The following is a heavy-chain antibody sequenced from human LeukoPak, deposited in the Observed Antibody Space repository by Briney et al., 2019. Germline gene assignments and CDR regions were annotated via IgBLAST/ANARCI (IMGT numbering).Heavy chain of an antibody. V-gene: IGHV1-8*01. Sequence: ASLKVSCKASGYTFTSYDINWVRQATGQGLEWMGWMNPNSGNTGYAQKFQGRVTMTRNTSISTAYMELSGLRSEDTAVYYCARGRLSSSWYGYWFDPWGQGTLVTVSS. CDR3: ARGRLSSSWYGYWFDP. CDR2: MNPNSGNT. J-gene: IGHJ5*02. D-gene: IGHD6-13*01. CDR1: GYTFTSYD.